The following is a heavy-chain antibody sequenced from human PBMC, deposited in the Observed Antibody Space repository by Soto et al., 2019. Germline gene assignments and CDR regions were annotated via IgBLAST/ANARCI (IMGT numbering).Heavy chain of an antibody. CDR2: ISAYNGNT. D-gene: IGHD3-22*01. J-gene: IGHJ4*02. CDR3: ARVKDYDSSGYGY. CDR1: GYTFTSYG. V-gene: IGHV1-18*04. Sequence: GASVKVSFKASGYTFTSYGISWVRQAPGQGLEWMGLISAYNGNTNYAQKLQGRVTMPTDTSTSTAYRELRSLRSDDTAVYYCARVKDYDSSGYGYWGQGTLVTVSS.